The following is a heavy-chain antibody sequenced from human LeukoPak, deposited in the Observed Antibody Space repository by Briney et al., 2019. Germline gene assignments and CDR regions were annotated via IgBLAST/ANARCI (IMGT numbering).Heavy chain of an antibody. CDR2: ISGSGGST. J-gene: IGHJ4*02. Sequence: PGGSLRLSCAASGFTFSSYAMSWVRQAPGKGLEWVSAISGSGGSTYYADSVKGRFTISRDNSKNTLYLQMNSLRAEDTAVYYCAKDQNPGYYDSSGYPSDYWGQGTLVTASS. CDR3: AKDQNPGYYDSSGYPSDY. D-gene: IGHD3-22*01. V-gene: IGHV3-23*01. CDR1: GFTFSSYA.